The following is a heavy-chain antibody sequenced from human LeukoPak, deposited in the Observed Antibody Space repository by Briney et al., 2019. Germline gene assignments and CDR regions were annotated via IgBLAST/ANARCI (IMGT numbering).Heavy chain of an antibody. CDR3: AREKGGGYFSYFDY. CDR2: ISASGSAT. D-gene: IGHD5-12*01. Sequence: GGSLRLSCAASGFIFSNYGMNWVRQAPGKGLEWVAAISASGSATSYADSVRGRFTISRDNSKSTTYLQMNSLRAEDTAVYYCAREKGGGYFSYFDYWGQGTLVTVSS. V-gene: IGHV3-23*01. CDR1: GFIFSNYG. J-gene: IGHJ4*02.